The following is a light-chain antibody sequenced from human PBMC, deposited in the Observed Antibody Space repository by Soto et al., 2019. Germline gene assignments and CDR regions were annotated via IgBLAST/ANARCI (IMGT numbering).Light chain of an antibody. Sequence: QSALTQPASVSGSPGQSITISCTGTSSDFGGYNYVSWYQQHPGKAPKLMIYDVSNRPSGVSNRFSGSKSGNTASLTISALQAEDEADYYCSSYTSSSTPVVFGGGTKVTVL. V-gene: IGLV2-14*01. CDR3: SSYTSSSTPVV. J-gene: IGLJ2*01. CDR2: DVS. CDR1: SSDFGGYNY.